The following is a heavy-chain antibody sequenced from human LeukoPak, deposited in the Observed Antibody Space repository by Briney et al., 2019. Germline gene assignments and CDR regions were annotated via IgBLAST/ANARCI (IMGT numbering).Heavy chain of an antibody. J-gene: IGHJ4*02. CDR1: GGSISSSNW. Sequence: SETLSLTCAVSGGSISSSNWWSWVRQPPGKGLQWIGEIYHSGSTNYNPSLKGRVTISVDKSKNQFSLKQSSVTAADTAVYYCARERSGSYFAYFDYWGQGTLVTVSS. V-gene: IGHV4-4*02. D-gene: IGHD1-26*01. CDR2: IYHSGST. CDR3: ARERSGSYFAYFDY.